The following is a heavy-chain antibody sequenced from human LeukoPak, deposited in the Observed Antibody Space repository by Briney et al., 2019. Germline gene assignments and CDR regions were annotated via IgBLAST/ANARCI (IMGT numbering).Heavy chain of an antibody. V-gene: IGHV3-23*01. J-gene: IGHJ4*02. CDR2: ISVSGGST. CDR1: GFTFSSYA. CDR3: AKGNWISTLLPYYFDY. D-gene: IGHD1-1*01. Sequence: GGSLRLSCAASGFTFSSYAMSWVRQAPGKGLEWVSAISVSGGSTYYADSVKGRFTSSRDNSKNTLYLQMNSLRAEDTAVYYCAKGNWISTLLPYYFDYWGQGTLVTVSS.